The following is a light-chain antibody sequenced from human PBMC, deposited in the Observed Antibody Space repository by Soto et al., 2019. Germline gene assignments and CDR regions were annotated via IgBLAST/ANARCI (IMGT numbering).Light chain of an antibody. Sequence: NFMLTQPHSVSESPGNTVTISCTRSGGSIASNYVQWYQHRPGSAPTTVIFQDNERPSGVPDRFSGSIDTSSNSASLTISGLRTGDEADYYCHSYDTSAHWVFGGGTKVTVL. J-gene: IGLJ3*02. CDR2: QDN. V-gene: IGLV6-57*04. CDR3: HSYDTSAHWV. CDR1: GGSIASNY.